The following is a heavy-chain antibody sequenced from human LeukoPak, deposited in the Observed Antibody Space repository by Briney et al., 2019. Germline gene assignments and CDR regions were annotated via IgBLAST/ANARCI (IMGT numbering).Heavy chain of an antibody. Sequence: PGGSLRLSCVASLFTVSSNYMSWVRPAPGRGLEWVSVIYSGGSTYYADPVQDRFTISRDNSKTTLARQMNSLRAEDTAVYYSARDSGDYWGQGTLVTVSS. V-gene: IGHV3-53*01. CDR3: ARDSGDY. J-gene: IGHJ4*02. CDR1: LFTVSSNY. CDR2: IYSGGST. D-gene: IGHD6-25*01.